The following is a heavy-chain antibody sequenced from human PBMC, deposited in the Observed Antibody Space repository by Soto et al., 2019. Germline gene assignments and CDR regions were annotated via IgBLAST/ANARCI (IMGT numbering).Heavy chain of an antibody. CDR3: AKDLIDYSNSDFHG. CDR2: ITSVGDT. CDR1: GFSFSNYA. D-gene: IGHD4-4*01. Sequence: EVQLLESGGGLVQPGGSLRLSCATSGFSFSNYAMSWVRQAPGKGLEWVAAITSVGDTYYVDSLKGRITISSDNSKNTLYLQMNSLRPEDTAVYYCAKDLIDYSNSDFHGWGQGTLVTVSA. V-gene: IGHV3-23*01. J-gene: IGHJ4*02.